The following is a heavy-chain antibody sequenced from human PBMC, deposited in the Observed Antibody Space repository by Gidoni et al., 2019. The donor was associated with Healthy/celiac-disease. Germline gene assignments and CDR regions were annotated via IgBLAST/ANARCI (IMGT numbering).Heavy chain of an antibody. CDR3: ARDLYYYDSSGYYYYYYGMDV. Sequence: QVQLVQSGAEVKKPGASVKVSCKASGYTFTGYYMPWVRQAPGQGLEWMGWINPNSGGTNYAQKFQGRVTMTRDTSISTAYMELSRLRSDDTAVYYCARDLYYYDSSGYYYYYYGMDVWGQGTTVTVSS. D-gene: IGHD3-22*01. CDR2: INPNSGGT. CDR1: GYTFTGYY. J-gene: IGHJ6*02. V-gene: IGHV1-2*02.